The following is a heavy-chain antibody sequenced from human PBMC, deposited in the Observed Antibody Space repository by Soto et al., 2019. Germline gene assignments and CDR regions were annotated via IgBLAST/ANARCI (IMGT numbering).Heavy chain of an antibody. J-gene: IGHJ4*02. D-gene: IGHD2-15*01. CDR1: GFTFSTYS. Sequence: GGSLRLSCAASGFTFSTYSMNWVRQAPGKGLKWVSYISSGSSFIYYADSVEGRFTVSRDNAKNSLYLQINGLRVEDTAIYYCVREASSNCSGGRCRPYWGQGTLVTVSS. CDR2: ISSGSSFI. CDR3: VREASSNCSGGRCRPY. V-gene: IGHV3-21*06.